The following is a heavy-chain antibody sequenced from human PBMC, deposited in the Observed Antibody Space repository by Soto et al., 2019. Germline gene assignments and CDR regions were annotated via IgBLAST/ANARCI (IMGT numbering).Heavy chain of an antibody. J-gene: IGHJ2*01. V-gene: IGHV3-21*01. D-gene: IGHD6-19*01. CDR3: ARGQVAGTGWYFDL. Sequence: GGSLRLSCAASGFTFSSYSMNWVRQAPGKGLEWVSSISSSSSYIYYADSVKGRFTISRDNAKNSLYLQMNSLRAEDTAVYYCARGQVAGTGWYFDLWGRGTLVTVSS. CDR1: GFTFSSYS. CDR2: ISSSSSYI.